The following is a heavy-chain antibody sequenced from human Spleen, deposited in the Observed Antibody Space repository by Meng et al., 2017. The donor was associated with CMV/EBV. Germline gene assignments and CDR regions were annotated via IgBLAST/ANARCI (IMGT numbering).Heavy chain of an antibody. CDR3: ASGIVVVPAAGDAFDI. V-gene: IGHV1-18*01. J-gene: IGHJ3*02. D-gene: IGHD2-2*01. CDR1: GYTFTRYG. CDR2: ISGYNGNI. Sequence: ASVKVSCKASGYTFTRYGISWVRQAPGQGLEWMGWISGYNGNIKYAQKFQGRVTITADKSTSTAYMELSSLRSEDTAVYYCASGIVVVPAAGDAFDIWGQGTMVTVSS.